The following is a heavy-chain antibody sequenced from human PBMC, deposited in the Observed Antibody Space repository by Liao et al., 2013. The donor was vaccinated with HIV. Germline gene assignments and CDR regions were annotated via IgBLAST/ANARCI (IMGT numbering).Heavy chain of an antibody. V-gene: IGHV4-34*01. J-gene: IGHJ6*03. Sequence: QVQLQQWGAGLLKPSETLSLTCAVYGGSFNSHYWTWIRQPPGKGLEWIGEIDHSGSANYNPSLKSRVTISVDTSKNQFSLKLNSVTAADTAVYYCARGRRDPTYYYFSYMDVWGKGTTVTVSS. CDR2: IDHSGSA. CDR1: GGSFNSHY. CDR3: ARGRRDPTYYYFSYMDV.